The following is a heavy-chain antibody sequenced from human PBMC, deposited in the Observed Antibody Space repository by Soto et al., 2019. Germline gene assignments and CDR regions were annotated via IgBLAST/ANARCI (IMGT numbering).Heavy chain of an antibody. D-gene: IGHD3-22*01. CDR1: GFTFSSYS. V-gene: IGHV3-30-3*01. Sequence: QVQLVESGGGVVQPGRSLRLSCAASGFTFSSYSMHWVRQAPGKGLEWVAVISYDGSNKYYADSVKGRFTISRDNSKNTLYLQMNSLRDEDTAVYYCARVPVLLSSGNFDYWGQGTLVTVSS. CDR3: ARVPVLLSSGNFDY. CDR2: ISYDGSNK. J-gene: IGHJ4*02.